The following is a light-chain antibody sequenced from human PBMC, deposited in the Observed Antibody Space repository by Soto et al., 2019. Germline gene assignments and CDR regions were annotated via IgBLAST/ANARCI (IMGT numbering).Light chain of an antibody. CDR1: QSVRSY. CDR2: DAS. J-gene: IGKJ2*01. CDR3: QQRTNWPPEYT. V-gene: IGKV3-11*01. Sequence: EIVLTQSPATLSLSPGERATLSCRASQSVRSYLAWYQQKPGQTPRLLIYDASNRATGIPARFSGSGSGTDFTLTISSLGPEDFAVYYCQQRTNWPPEYTFGQGTKLEIK.